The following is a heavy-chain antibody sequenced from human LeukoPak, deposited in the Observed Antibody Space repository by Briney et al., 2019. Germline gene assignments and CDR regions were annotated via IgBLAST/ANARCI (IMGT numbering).Heavy chain of an antibody. CDR3: ARDSGRYNWNEGVY. V-gene: IGHV1-69*13. CDR1: GGTFSSYA. J-gene: IGHJ4*02. CDR2: IIPIFGTA. Sequence: SVKVSCKASGGTFSSYAISWVRQAPGQGLEWMGGIIPIFGTANYAQKFQGRVTITADESTSTAHMELSSLRSEDTAVYYCARDSGRYNWNEGVYWGQGTLVTVSS. D-gene: IGHD1-20*01.